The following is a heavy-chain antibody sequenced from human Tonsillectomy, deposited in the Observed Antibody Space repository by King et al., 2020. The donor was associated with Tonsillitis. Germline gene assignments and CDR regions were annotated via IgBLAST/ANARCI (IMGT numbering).Heavy chain of an antibody. CDR2: ISSRSTYT. D-gene: IGHD4-23*01. V-gene: IGHV3-21*01. J-gene: IGHJ4*02. CDR3: ASDLGYDYGNNSGDFDY. CDR1: GFTFSTYA. Sequence: VQLVESGGDLVKPGGSLRLSCAASGFTFSTYAMNWVRQAPGKGLEWVSSISSRSTYTYYADSVKGRFTTSRDNARNSLYLRMNRLRAEDPAVYYCASDLGYDYGNNSGDFDYWGQGTLVTVSS.